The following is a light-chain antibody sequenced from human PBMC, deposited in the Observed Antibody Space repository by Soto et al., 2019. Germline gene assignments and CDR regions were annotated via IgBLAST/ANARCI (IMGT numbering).Light chain of an antibody. V-gene: IGKV3-20*01. CDR1: QSVRSSY. Sequence: EIVLTQSPGTLSLSPGERATLSCRASQSVRSSYFAWYQQKPGQAPRLLIFGASTRAPGIPDRFSGSGSGTDFTLTIGKLEPEDFALFYCQQYGNSPLTFGGGTKVDIK. CDR3: QQYGNSPLT. J-gene: IGKJ4*01. CDR2: GAS.